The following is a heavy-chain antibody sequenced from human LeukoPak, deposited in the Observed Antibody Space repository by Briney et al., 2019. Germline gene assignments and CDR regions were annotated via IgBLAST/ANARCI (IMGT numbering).Heavy chain of an antibody. D-gene: IGHD3-9*01. J-gene: IGHJ6*03. CDR1: GFTFSSYG. Sequence: GGSLRLSCAASGFTFSSYGMHWVRQAPGKGLEWVAVIWYDGSNKYYADSVKGRFTISRDNSKNTLYLQMNSLRAEDSAVYYCARAQYDILTGYYTSVYMDVWGKGTTVTVSS. CDR2: IWYDGSNK. V-gene: IGHV3-33*01. CDR3: ARAQYDILTGYYTSVYMDV.